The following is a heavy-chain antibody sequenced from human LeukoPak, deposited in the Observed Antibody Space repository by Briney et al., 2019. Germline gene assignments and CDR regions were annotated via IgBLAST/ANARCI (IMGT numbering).Heavy chain of an antibody. CDR1: GGSISSYY. V-gene: IGHV4-4*09. Sequence: SETLSLTCTVSGGSISSYYWSWIRQPPGKGLEWIGYIYTSGSTNYNPSLKSRVTISVDTSKNQFSLKLSSVTAADTAVYYCARLHSSSSVYFDYWGQGTLVTVSS. CDR2: IYTSGST. J-gene: IGHJ4*02. D-gene: IGHD6-6*01. CDR3: ARLHSSSSVYFDY.